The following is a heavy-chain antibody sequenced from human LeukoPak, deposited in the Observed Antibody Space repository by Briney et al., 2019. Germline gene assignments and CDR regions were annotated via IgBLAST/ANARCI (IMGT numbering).Heavy chain of an antibody. CDR1: GGSISSYY. Sequence: SETLSLTCTVSGGSISSYYWSWIRQPPGKGLEWIGYIYYSGSTNYNPSLKSRVTISVDTSKNQFSLKLSSVTAADTAVYYCARLVRGGTFDYWGQGTLVTVSS. V-gene: IGHV4-59*08. CDR3: ARLVRGGTFDY. CDR2: IYYSGST. J-gene: IGHJ4*02. D-gene: IGHD3-10*01.